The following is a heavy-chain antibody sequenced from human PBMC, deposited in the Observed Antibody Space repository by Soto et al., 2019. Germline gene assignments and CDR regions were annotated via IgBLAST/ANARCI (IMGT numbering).Heavy chain of an antibody. Sequence: GGSLRLSCAASGVTFSGYAMSWVRQAPGKGLEWVSVIHGGGNSAYYADSVKGRFTISRDNSNNTQYLQNSSLTGEDRAAYYRAKISGRVPPSRHIDVWGQGPLVTLSS. J-gene: IGHJ4*02. CDR2: IHGGGNSA. V-gene: IGHV3-23*01. CDR3: AKISGRVPPSRHIDV. D-gene: IGHD2-15*01. CDR1: GVTFSGYA.